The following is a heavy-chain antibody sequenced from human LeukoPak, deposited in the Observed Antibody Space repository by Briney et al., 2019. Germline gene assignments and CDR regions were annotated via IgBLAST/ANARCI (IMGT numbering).Heavy chain of an antibody. CDR3: ARVVTPSGYYMDV. Sequence: GGSLRLSCAASGFTFSSYRMNWVRQAPGKGLEWVSYISSSSSTIYYADSVKGRFTISRDNAKNSLYLQMNSLRAEDTAVYYCARVVTPSGYYMDVWGKGTTVTVSS. V-gene: IGHV3-48*01. D-gene: IGHD5-18*01. CDR1: GFTFSSYR. J-gene: IGHJ6*03. CDR2: ISSSSSTI.